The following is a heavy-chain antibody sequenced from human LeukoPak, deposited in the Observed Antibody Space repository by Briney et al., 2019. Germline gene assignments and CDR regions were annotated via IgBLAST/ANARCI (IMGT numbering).Heavy chain of an antibody. V-gene: IGHV1-18*01. J-gene: IGHJ5*02. CDR2: ISAYNGNT. CDR3: ARDRIDILTADGGGFDP. D-gene: IGHD3-9*01. Sequence: GASVKVSCKASGYTFTSYGISWVRQAPGQGLEWMGWISAYNGNTNYAQKLQGRVTMTTDTSTSTAYMELRSLRSDDTAVYYCARDRIDILTADGGGFDPWGQGTLVTVSS. CDR1: GYTFTSYG.